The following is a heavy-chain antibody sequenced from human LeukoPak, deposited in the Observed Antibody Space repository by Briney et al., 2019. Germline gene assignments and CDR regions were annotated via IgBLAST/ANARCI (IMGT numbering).Heavy chain of an antibody. D-gene: IGHD3-9*01. V-gene: IGHV3-30*04. CDR1: GFTFSSYA. CDR3: ARVILRYFDWLLQRPLDY. Sequence: GGSLRLSCAASGFTFSSYAMHWVRQAPGKGLEWMAVISYDGSNKYYADSVKGRFTISRDNSKNTLYLQMNSLRAEDTAVYYCARVILRYFDWLLQRPLDYWGQGTLVTVSS. J-gene: IGHJ4*02. CDR2: ISYDGSNK.